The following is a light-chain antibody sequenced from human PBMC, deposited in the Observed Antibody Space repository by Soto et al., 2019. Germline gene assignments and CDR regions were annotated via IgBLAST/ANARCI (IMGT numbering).Light chain of an antibody. CDR3: QHYSTWLWT. CDR1: QSVSSK. J-gene: IGKJ1*01. V-gene: IGKV3-15*01. Sequence: EIVMTQSPATPSVSPGERATLSCRASQSVSSKLAWYQQKPGQGPRLLIYGASTRATGIPARFSGSGSGTEFTITISRLQSEDFAVYYCQHYSTWLWTFGQGTKVEIK. CDR2: GAS.